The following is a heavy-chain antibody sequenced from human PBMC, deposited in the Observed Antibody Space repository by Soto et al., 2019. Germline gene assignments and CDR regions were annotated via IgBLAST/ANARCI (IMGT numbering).Heavy chain of an antibody. CDR1: GYTFTSYG. D-gene: IGHD3-10*01. CDR3: ARGLGGARTYFDY. V-gene: IGHV1-3*05. CDR2: INAGNGNT. Sequence: QVQLVQSGAEEKKPGASVKVSCKASGYTFTSYGMHWVRQAPGQRLEWMGWINAGNGNTKYSQKFQVRVTITRDTSASTAYMELSSLRSEDTAVYYCARGLGGARTYFDYWGQGTLVTVSS. J-gene: IGHJ4*02.